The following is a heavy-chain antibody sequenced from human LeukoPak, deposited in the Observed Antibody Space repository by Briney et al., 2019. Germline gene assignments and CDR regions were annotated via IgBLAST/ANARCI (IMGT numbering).Heavy chain of an antibody. CDR2: IYTSGIT. V-gene: IGHV4-4*07. Sequence: SETLSLTCTVSGGSLISYYWSWIRQPAGKGLEWIGRIYTSGITNYNPSLKSRVTMSLDTSKNQFSLKMSSVTAADTAVYYCARLKFYDSSGYSPGYYMDVWGKGTTVTVSS. CDR3: ARLKFYDSSGYSPGYYMDV. J-gene: IGHJ6*03. D-gene: IGHD3-22*01. CDR1: GGSLISYY.